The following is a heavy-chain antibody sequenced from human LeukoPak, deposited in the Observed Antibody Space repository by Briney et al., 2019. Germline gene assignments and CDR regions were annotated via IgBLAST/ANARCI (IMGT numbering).Heavy chain of an antibody. D-gene: IGHD2-15*01. CDR1: GFTFSSYG. Sequence: GGTLRLSCAASGFTFSSYGMSWVRQAPGKGLEWVSGITSGRTTYYADSVKGRFTFSRDNSKNTLSLQMNSLRAEDTAVYYCAKAGAVVVVVAKFFDYWGQGTLVTVSS. J-gene: IGHJ4*02. CDR3: AKAGAVVVVVAKFFDY. V-gene: IGHV3-23*01. CDR2: ITSGRTT.